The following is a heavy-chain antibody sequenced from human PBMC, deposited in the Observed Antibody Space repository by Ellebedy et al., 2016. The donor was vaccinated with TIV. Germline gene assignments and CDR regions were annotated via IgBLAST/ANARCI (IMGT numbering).Heavy chain of an antibody. CDR3: AKDRSDGFDV. V-gene: IGHV3-48*01. Sequence: PGGSLRLSCAASGFTFSNHNMNWVRQAPGKGLEWLSYISTSSSTIYYSDSVRGRFTISRDAAESSLFLQMNTLRAEDTAIYYCAKDRSDGFDVWGQGTLVAVSS. CDR1: GFTFSNHN. J-gene: IGHJ3*01. CDR2: ISTSSSTI.